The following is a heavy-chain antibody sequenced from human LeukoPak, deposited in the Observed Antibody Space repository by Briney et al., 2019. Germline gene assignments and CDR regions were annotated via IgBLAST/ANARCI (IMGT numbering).Heavy chain of an antibody. V-gene: IGHV4-30-4*01. CDR3: ARVRGTQGVWGRYRFPFDY. CDR1: GGSISSGDYY. J-gene: IGHJ4*02. CDR2: IYYSGST. D-gene: IGHD3-16*02. Sequence: SQTLSLNCTVSGGSISSGDYYWSWICQPPGKGLEWIGYIYYSGSTYYNPSLKSRVTISVDTSKNQFSLKLSSVTAADTAVYYCARVRGTQGVWGRYRFPFDYWGQGTLVTVSS.